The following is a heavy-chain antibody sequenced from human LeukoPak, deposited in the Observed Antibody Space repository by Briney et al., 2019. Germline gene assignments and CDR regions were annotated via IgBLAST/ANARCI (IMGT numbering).Heavy chain of an antibody. CDR3: AIAPLTAAAGTYYFDY. J-gene: IGHJ4*02. V-gene: IGHV1-69*04. CDR2: IIPILGIA. CDR1: GFTFSSYA. Sequence: GRSLRLSCAASGFTFSSYAISWVRQAPGQGREGMGRIIPILGIANYAQKFQGRVTITADKSTSTAYMELSSLRSEDTAVYYCAIAPLTAAAGTYYFDYWGQGTMVTVSS. D-gene: IGHD6-13*01.